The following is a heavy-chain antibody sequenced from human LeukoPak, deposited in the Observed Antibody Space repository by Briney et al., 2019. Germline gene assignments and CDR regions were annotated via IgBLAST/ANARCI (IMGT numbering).Heavy chain of an antibody. CDR3: TRDFGDYRIDH. D-gene: IGHD4-17*01. CDR2: IDSSGGS. CDR1: GGSISSGGYY. V-gene: IGHV4-39*01. J-gene: IGHJ4*02. Sequence: PSETLSLTCIVSGGSISSGGYYWGWVRQSPGTGLEWIGSIDSSGGSHYNNRVTISPDTSKNQFSLNLRSVTAADTAVYYCTRDFGDYRIDHWGQGTLVTVSS.